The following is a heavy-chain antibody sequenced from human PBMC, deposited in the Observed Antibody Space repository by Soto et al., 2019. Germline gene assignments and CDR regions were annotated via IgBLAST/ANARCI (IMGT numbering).Heavy chain of an antibody. J-gene: IGHJ6*02. Sequence: PGGSLRLSCAASGFTFSSYAMHWVRQAPGKGLEWVAVISYDGSNKYYADSVKGRFTISRDNSKNTLYLQMNSLRAEDTAVYYCARGSTAMVNYYYYGMDVWGQGTTVTVSS. CDR1: GFTFSSYA. V-gene: IGHV3-30-3*01. CDR2: ISYDGSNK. CDR3: ARGSTAMVNYYYYGMDV. D-gene: IGHD5-18*01.